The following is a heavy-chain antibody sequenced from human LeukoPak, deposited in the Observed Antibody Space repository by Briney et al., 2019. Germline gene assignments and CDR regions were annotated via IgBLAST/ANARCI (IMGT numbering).Heavy chain of an antibody. CDR2: IYYSGST. Sequence: KPSQTLSLTCTVSGGSISSGGYYWSWIHQHPGKGLEWIGYIYYSGSTYYNPSLKSRVTISVDTSKNQFSLKLSSVTAADTAVYYCARGYCSSTSCYTGYGMDVWGQGTTVTVSS. CDR3: ARGYCSSTSCYTGYGMDV. V-gene: IGHV4-31*03. D-gene: IGHD2-2*02. J-gene: IGHJ6*02. CDR1: GGSISSGGYY.